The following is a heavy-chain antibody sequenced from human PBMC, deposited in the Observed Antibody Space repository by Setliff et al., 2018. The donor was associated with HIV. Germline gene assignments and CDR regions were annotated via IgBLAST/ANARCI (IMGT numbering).Heavy chain of an antibody. CDR3: AHSPDDYSIQGDRFDP. CDR2: IYYSGST. V-gene: IGHV4-61*03. CDR1: GDSVSSRSYY. D-gene: IGHD4-4*01. J-gene: IGHJ5*02. Sequence: SETLSLTCTVSGDSVSSRSYYWSWIRQPPGKGLEWIGYIYYSGSTNYNPSLKSRVTISVDTSKNHFSLKLRSVTAADTATYYCAHSPDDYSIQGDRFDPWGQGTLVTVSS.